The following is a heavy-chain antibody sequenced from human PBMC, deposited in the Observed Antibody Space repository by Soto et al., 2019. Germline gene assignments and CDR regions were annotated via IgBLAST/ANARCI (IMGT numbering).Heavy chain of an antibody. Sequence: ASVKVSCNASGYTFTSYYIHWVRQAPGQGLEWMGVINPSGGSTTYAQKFQDRVTMTRDTSTSTVYMELSSLRSEDAAVYYCARENWFDPWGQGTLVTVSS. CDR3: ARENWFDP. V-gene: IGHV1-46*01. CDR2: INPSGGST. J-gene: IGHJ5*02. CDR1: GYTFTSYY.